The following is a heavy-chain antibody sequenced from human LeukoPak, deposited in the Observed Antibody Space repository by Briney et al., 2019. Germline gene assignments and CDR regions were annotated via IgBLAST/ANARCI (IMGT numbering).Heavy chain of an antibody. CDR1: GFTFDDYA. CDR3: TRSNVLRYLGPPNWFDP. V-gene: IGHV3-49*04. J-gene: IGHJ5*02. D-gene: IGHD3-9*01. Sequence: GRSLRLSCTASGFTFDDYAMSWVRQAPGKGLEWVGFIRSKAYGGTTEYAASVKGRFTISRDDSKSIAYLQMNSLKTEDTAVYYCTRSNVLRYLGPPNWFDPWGQGTLVTVSS. CDR2: IRSKAYGGTT.